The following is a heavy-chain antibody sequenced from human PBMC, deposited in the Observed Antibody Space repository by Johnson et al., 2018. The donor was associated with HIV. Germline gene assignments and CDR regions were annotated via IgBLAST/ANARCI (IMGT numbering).Heavy chain of an antibody. CDR2: ISYDGSNK. CDR3: AKPPAMGADAFDI. J-gene: IGHJ3*02. Sequence: QMLLVESGGGVVQPGRSLRLSCVFSGFNFSSYDIDWVRQAPGKGLEWLAAISYDGSNKFYADSVQGRFTISRDNSKNTLYLQMNSLRREDTAVYYCAKPPAMGADAFDIWGQGAMVTVSS. V-gene: IGHV3-30*04. CDR1: GFNFSSYD. D-gene: IGHD3-16*01.